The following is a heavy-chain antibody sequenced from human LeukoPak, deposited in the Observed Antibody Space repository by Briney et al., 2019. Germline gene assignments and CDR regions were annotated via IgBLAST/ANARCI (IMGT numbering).Heavy chain of an antibody. J-gene: IGHJ4*02. CDR3: ARVVGASGSSNFDY. CDR2: IYHSGST. V-gene: IGHV4-4*02. D-gene: IGHD1-26*01. CDR1: GGSISSSNW. Sequence: KPSETLSLTCAVSGGSISSSNWWSWVRPPPGKGLEWIGEIYHSGSTNYNPSLKSRVTISVDKSKNQFSLKLSSVTAADTAVYYCARVVGASGSSNFDYWGQGTLVTVSS.